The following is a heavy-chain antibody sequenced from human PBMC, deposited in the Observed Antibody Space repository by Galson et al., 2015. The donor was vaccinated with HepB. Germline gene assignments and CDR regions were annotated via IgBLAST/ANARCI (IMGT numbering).Heavy chain of an antibody. CDR3: AREGLGQWLAYFDY. CDR1: GFTFSSYA. Sequence: SLRLSCAASGFTFSSYAMHWVRQAPGKGLEWVAVISYDGSNKYYADSVKGRFTISRDNSKNTLYLQMNSLRAEDTAVYYCAREGLGQWLAYFDYWGQGTLVTVSS. J-gene: IGHJ4*02. V-gene: IGHV3-30*04. CDR2: ISYDGSNK. D-gene: IGHD6-19*01.